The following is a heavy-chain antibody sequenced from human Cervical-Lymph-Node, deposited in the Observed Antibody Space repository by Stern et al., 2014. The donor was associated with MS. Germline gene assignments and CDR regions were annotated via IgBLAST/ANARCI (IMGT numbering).Heavy chain of an antibody. CDR3: ALGGFGHYFEY. J-gene: IGHJ4*02. Sequence: VQLVQSRAEVQKPGSSVKVSCRASGGTFSSSDISWGRQAPGQGLEWMGGIIPIIGTANYAQKYQGRVTITADESTSTAYMELSSLRSEDTAIYYCALGGFGHYFEYWGQGTLVTVSS. CDR2: IIPIIGTA. CDR1: GGTFSSSD. D-gene: IGHD3-10*01. V-gene: IGHV1-69*01.